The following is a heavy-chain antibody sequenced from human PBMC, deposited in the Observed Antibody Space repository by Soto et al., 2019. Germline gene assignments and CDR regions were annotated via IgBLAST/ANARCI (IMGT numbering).Heavy chain of an antibody. V-gene: IGHV1-8*01. J-gene: IGHJ5*02. CDR2: VDPKTGNA. D-gene: IGHD2-15*01. CDR1: GHTFTTDD. Sequence: ASVKVSFKASGHTFTTDDINWMRQATGQGPEWMGWVDPKTGNAGYAQKFQGRVTMTVDSSFNTVYMELSSLTSEDTAIYYCARYEPGVAFTSWGQGTPVTVSS. CDR3: ARYEPGVAFTS.